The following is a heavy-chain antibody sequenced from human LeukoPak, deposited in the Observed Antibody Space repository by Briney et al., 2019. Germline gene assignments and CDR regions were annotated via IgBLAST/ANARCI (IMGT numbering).Heavy chain of an antibody. D-gene: IGHD3-3*02. CDR1: GHTFTDYH. Sequence: ATVKISCKSSGHTFTDYHMHWVQQAPGKGLEWMGRVDPEDGETKYAEKFQGRLTITADTSTDTLYMELNGLTSDDSAVYYCASVRSRMGELALYFHYWGQGTLVTVSS. V-gene: IGHV1-69-2*01. J-gene: IGHJ4*02. CDR2: VDPEDGET. CDR3: ASVRSRMGELALYFHY.